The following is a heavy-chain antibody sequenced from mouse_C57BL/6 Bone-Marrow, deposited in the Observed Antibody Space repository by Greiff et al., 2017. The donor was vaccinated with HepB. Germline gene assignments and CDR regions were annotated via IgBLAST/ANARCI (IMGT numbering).Heavy chain of an antibody. CDR2: IDPDTGGT. J-gene: IGHJ3*01. CDR1: GYTFTDYD. V-gene: IGHV1-15*01. CDR3: TRRVPSSWFDY. D-gene: IGHD2-14*01. Sequence: QVHVKQSGAELVRPGASVTLSCKASGYTFTDYDLHWVKQTPVHGLEWIGAIDPDTGGTAYNQKFKGKAILTADKSSSTAYMELRSLTSEDSAVYYCTRRVPSSWFDYWGQGTLVTVSA.